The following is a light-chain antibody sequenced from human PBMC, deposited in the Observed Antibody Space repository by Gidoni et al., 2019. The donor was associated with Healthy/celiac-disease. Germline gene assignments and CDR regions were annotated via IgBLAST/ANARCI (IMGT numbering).Light chain of an antibody. CDR2: DDT. CDR1: NIGTKS. J-gene: IGLJ3*02. V-gene: IGLV3-21*02. CDR3: QVCDSNSDHSWV. Sequence: SYVLTQPPSVSVAPGPTARITCGGKNIGTKSVHWYQQKPGQAPGLVVYDDTDRPSGIPERFSGSNSGNTATLTISRVEAGDEADYYCQVCDSNSDHSWVFGGGTKLTVL.